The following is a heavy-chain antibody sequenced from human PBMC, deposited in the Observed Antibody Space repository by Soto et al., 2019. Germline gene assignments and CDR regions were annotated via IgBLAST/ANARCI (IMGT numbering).Heavy chain of an antibody. D-gene: IGHD5-18*01. Sequence: VGSLRLSCAVSGFTFSSYSMNWVRQAPGKGLEWVSSISSSSSYIYYADSVKGRFTISRDNAKNSLYLQMNSLRAEDTAVYYCARDDALTAMGPIGYWGQGTLVTVSS. CDR2: ISSSSSYI. CDR3: ARDDALTAMGPIGY. V-gene: IGHV3-21*01. J-gene: IGHJ4*02. CDR1: GFTFSSYS.